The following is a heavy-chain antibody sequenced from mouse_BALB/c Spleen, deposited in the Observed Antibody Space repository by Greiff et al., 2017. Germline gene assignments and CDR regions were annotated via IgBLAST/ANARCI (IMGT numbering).Heavy chain of an antibody. CDR2: IWGDGST. CDR1: GFSLTGYG. J-gene: IGHJ4*01. CDR3: AREYGNHYYAMDY. D-gene: IGHD2-10*02. V-gene: IGHV2-6-7*01. Sequence: QVQLKQSGPGLVAPSQSLSITCTVSGFSLTGYGVNWVRQPPGKGLEWLGMIWGDGSTDYNSALKSRLSISKDNSKSQVFLKMNSLQTDDTARYYCAREYGNHYYAMDYWGQGTSVTVSS.